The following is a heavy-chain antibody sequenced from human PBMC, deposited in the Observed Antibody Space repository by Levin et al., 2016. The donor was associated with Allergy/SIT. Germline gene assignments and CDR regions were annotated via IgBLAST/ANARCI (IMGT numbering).Heavy chain of an antibody. V-gene: IGHV3-33*01. CDR2: IWYDGSNK. CDR1: GFTFSSYG. J-gene: IGHJ4*02. Sequence: GGSLRLSCAASGFTFSSYGMHWVRQAPGKGLEWVAVIWYDGSNKYYADSVKGRFTISRDNSKNTLYLQMNSLRAEDTAVYYCARDYGSGSYFDYWGQGTLVTVSS. D-gene: IGHD3-10*01. CDR3: ARDYGSGSYFDY.